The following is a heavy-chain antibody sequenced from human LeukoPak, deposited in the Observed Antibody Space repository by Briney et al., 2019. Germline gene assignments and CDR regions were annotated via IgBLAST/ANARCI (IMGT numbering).Heavy chain of an antibody. CDR3: AKDPIEDIAAAEN. V-gene: IGHV3-23*01. CDR1: GFTFSSYA. D-gene: IGHD6-13*01. J-gene: IGHJ4*02. Sequence: PGGSLRLSCAASGFTFSSYAMSWVRQAPGKGLEWVSAISGSGGSTYYADSVKGRFTISRDNSKNTLYLQMDSLRAEDTAVYYCAKDPIEDIAAAENWGQGTLVTVSS. CDR2: ISGSGGST.